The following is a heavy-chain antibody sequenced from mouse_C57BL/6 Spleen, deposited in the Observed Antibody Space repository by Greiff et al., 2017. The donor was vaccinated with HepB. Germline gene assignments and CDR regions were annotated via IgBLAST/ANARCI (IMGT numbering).Heavy chain of an antibody. J-gene: IGHJ4*01. D-gene: IGHD2-1*01. Sequence: VKLQESGAELARPGASVKLSCKASGYTFTSYGISWVKQRTGQGLEWIGEIDPRSGNTYYIEKFKGKPTMTADKSSSTAYMELRGLTSEGSAVYFCARRGDGNYVGYYAMDYWGQGTSVTVSS. CDR3: ARRGDGNYVGYYAMDY. CDR2: IDPRSGNT. V-gene: IGHV1-81*01. CDR1: GYTFTSYG.